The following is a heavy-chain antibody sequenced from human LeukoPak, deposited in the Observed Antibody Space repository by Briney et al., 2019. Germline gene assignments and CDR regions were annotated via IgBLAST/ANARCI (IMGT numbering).Heavy chain of an antibody. J-gene: IGHJ6*02. CDR2: IGGSGVST. Sequence: GGSLRLSCEASGFTFTNFAMSWVRQAPGKGLEWVSGIGGSGVSTYYADSVKGRFTISRDNSKNTLYLQMNSLRAEDTAVYYCARDRGYSGYDLSLYYYYYGMDVWGQGTTVTVSS. CDR1: GFTFTNFA. V-gene: IGHV3-23*01. CDR3: ARDRGYSGYDLSLYYYYYGMDV. D-gene: IGHD5-12*01.